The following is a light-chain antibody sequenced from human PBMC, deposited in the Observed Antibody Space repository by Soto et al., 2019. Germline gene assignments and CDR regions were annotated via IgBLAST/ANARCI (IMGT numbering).Light chain of an antibody. CDR3: SSYTSISTLYV. J-gene: IGLJ1*01. V-gene: IGLV2-14*01. Sequence: QSALTQPASVSGSPGQSTPISCTGTHSDVGGYNYVSWYQQHPGKAPELMIYEVSHRPSGVSNRFSGSKSDNTASLTISGLQAEDEADYYCSSYTSISTLYVFGTGTKVTV. CDR2: EVS. CDR1: HSDVGGYNY.